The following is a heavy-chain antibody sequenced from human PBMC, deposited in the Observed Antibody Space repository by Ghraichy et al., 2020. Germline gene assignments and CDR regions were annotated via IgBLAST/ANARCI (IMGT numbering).Heavy chain of an antibody. CDR2: ISSSSSYI. Sequence: GRSLRLSCAASGFTFSSYSMNWVRQAPGKGLEWVSSISSSSSYIYYAESVKGRFTISRDNAKNSLYLQMNSLRAEDTAVYYCARGILRRYYYYYYMDVWGKGTTVTVSS. D-gene: IGHD3-9*01. CDR3: ARGILRRYYYYYYMDV. CDR1: GFTFSSYS. V-gene: IGHV3-21*01. J-gene: IGHJ6*03.